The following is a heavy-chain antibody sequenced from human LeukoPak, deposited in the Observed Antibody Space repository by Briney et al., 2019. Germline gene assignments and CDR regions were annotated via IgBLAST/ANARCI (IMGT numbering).Heavy chain of an antibody. D-gene: IGHD6-13*01. V-gene: IGHV4-34*01. CDR2: INHSGST. CDR1: GGSFSGYY. J-gene: IGHJ4*02. CDR3: AHLGWDRSSRYLGY. Sequence: PSETLSLTCAVYGGSFSGYYWSWIRQPPGKGLEWIGEINHSGSTNYNPSLKSRVTISVDTSKNQFSLKLSSVTAADTAVYYCAHLGWDRSSRYLGYWGQGTLVTVSS.